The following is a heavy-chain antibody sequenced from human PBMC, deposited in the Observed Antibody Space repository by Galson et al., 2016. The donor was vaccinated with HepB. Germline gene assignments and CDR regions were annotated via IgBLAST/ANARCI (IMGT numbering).Heavy chain of an antibody. Sequence: SLRLSCAASGFTFSSYGMHWVRQAPGRGLEWLSSISSNSNYIKYADSVKGRFTISRDNAKNSLYLQMNSLRVEDTAVYYCARDLLNLAAPDYWGQGTLVTVSS. CDR2: ISSNSNYI. V-gene: IGHV3-21*01. CDR3: ARDLLNLAAPDY. CDR1: GFTFSSYG. J-gene: IGHJ4*02. D-gene: IGHD6-13*01.